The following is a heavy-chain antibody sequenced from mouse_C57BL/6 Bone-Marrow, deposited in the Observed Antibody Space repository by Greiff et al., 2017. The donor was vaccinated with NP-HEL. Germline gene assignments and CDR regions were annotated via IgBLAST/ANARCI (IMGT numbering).Heavy chain of an antibody. CDR1: GYTFTSYW. CDR3: AYYGYDEWYFDV. CDR2: IYPSDSET. J-gene: IGHJ1*03. Sequence: QVQLQQPGAELVRPGSSVKLSCKASGYTFTSYWMDWVKQRPGQGLEWIGNIYPSDSETHYNQKFKDKATLTVDKSSSTAYMQLSSRTSEDSAVYYCAYYGYDEWYFDVWGTGTTVTVSS. D-gene: IGHD2-2*01. V-gene: IGHV1-61*01.